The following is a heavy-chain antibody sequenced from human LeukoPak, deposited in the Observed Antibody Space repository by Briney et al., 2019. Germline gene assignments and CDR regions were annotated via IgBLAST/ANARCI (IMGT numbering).Heavy chain of an antibody. CDR1: GGSISSHY. CDR2: VYKSGST. V-gene: IGHV4-59*11. J-gene: IGHJ6*03. Sequence: PSKTLPLTCEVSGGSISSHYWTWIRQSPGKGLEWTGNVYKSGSTKYHSSLQSRVTISVDTSKNQFALKLRSVTAADTAVYFCARERCSSVSCFGDMDVWGKGTAVTVS. CDR3: ARERCSSVSCFGDMDV. D-gene: IGHD2-2*01.